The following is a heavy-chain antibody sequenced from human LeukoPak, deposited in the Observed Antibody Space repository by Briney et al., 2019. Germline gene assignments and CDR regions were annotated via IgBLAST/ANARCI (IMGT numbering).Heavy chain of an antibody. J-gene: IGHJ4*02. V-gene: IGHV3-23*01. CDR3: AKTPSNYGGNSYFDH. CDR1: GFTFATYA. D-gene: IGHD4-23*01. CDR2: IRGSGDAT. Sequence: GGSLRLSCAASGFTFATYAMTWVRQAPGRGLECVSGIRGSGDATYYADSVKGRFTMSRDNSKNTLYLQMNSLRADDTAVYYCAKTPSNYGGNSYFDHWGQGILVTVSS.